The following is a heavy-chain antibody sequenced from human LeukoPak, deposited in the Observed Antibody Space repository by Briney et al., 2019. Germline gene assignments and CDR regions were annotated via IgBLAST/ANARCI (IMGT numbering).Heavy chain of an antibody. CDR3: ARHEDSSGYPASFDY. CDR1: GFTFSDYY. V-gene: IGHV4-59*05. J-gene: IGHJ4*02. D-gene: IGHD3-22*01. CDR2: MYYSGST. Sequence: KPGGSLRLSCAASGFTFSDYYMSWIRQPPGKGLEWIGSMYYSGSTYYNPSLKSRVTISVDTSKNQFSLKLSSVTAADTALYYCARHEDSSGYPASFDYWGQGTLVTVSS.